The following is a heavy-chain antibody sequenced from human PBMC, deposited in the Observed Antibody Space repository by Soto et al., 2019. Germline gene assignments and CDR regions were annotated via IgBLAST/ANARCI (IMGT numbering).Heavy chain of an antibody. Sequence: QVQLVQSGAEVKKPGASVKVSCKASGYTFTSYDINWVRQATGQGREWMGWMNPNSGNTGYAQKFQGRVTMTRNTSISTAYMELSSLRSEDTAVYYCARGPNEGIAARAYYYYYMDVWGKGTTVTVSS. CDR3: ARGPNEGIAARAYYYYYMDV. V-gene: IGHV1-8*01. D-gene: IGHD6-6*01. CDR2: MNPNSGNT. J-gene: IGHJ6*03. CDR1: GYTFTSYD.